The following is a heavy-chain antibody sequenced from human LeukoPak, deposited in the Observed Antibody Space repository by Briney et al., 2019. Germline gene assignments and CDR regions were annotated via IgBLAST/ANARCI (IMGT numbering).Heavy chain of an antibody. J-gene: IGHJ4*02. CDR1: GYTLTELS. CDR3: ATASSGKQWLAIFDY. V-gene: IGHV1-24*01. Sequence: ASVKVSCKVSGYTLTELSMHWVRQAPGKGREGMGGFDPEDGETIYAQKFQGRVTMTEDTSTDTAYMELSSLRSEDTAVYYCATASSGKQWLAIFDYWGQGTLVTVSS. D-gene: IGHD6-19*01. CDR2: FDPEDGET.